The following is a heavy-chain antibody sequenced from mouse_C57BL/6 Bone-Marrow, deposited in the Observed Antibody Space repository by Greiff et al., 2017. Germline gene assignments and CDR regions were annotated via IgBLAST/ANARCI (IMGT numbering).Heavy chain of an antibody. CDR1: GFTFSSYA. J-gene: IGHJ2*01. CDR3: ARVRLRRDFYF. CDR2: ISDGGSYT. D-gene: IGHD2-4*01. V-gene: IGHV5-4*01. Sequence: EVQLVESGGGLVKPGGSLKLSCAASGFTFSSYAMSWVRQTPEKRLEWVATISDGGSYTYYPDNVKGRFTISRDNAKNNLYLQKSHLKAEDTAMYYCARVRLRRDFYFWGQGTTLPVSS.